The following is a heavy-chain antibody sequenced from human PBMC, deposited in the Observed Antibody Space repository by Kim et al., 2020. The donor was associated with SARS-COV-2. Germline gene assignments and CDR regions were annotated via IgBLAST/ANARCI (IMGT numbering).Heavy chain of an antibody. V-gene: IGHV3-49*02. Sequence: EYAASVKGRFTISRDDSKSIAYLQMNSLKTEDTAVYYCTRVYSGYDSRWDWGQGTLVTVSS. D-gene: IGHD5-12*01. J-gene: IGHJ4*02. CDR3: TRVYSGYDSRWD.